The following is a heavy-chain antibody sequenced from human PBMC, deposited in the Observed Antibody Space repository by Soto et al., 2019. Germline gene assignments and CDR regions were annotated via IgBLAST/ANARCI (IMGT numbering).Heavy chain of an antibody. CDR2: IFHSGST. V-gene: IGHV4-30-4*01. CDR1: GDSISSSSGDYY. J-gene: IGHJ5*02. Sequence: PSETLYLTCAVSGDSISSSSGDYYWSWIRQSPGKGLEWIGYIFHSGSTNDNPALTGRVTMSVDTSKNQFSLNLRSVTAADTAIYYCAREKYDFWRGYSLSFDPWGQGILVTVSS. CDR3: AREKYDFWRGYSLSFDP. D-gene: IGHD3-3*01.